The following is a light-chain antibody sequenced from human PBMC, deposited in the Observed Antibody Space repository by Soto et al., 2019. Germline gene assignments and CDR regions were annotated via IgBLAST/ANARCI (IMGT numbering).Light chain of an antibody. Sequence: DIQMTQSPSTLSASVGDRVTITCRASQSISSGLAWYQKKPGKAPKLLIYDASTLESGVPSRFSGSGSGTEFTITISRLQPEDFAYYCCQHYSTVWSFGQGTKVEIK. J-gene: IGKJ1*01. CDR3: QHYSTVWS. CDR1: QSISSG. CDR2: DAS. V-gene: IGKV1-5*01.